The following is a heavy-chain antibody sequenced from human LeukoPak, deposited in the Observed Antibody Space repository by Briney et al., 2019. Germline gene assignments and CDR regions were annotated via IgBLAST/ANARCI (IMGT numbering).Heavy chain of an antibody. J-gene: IGHJ4*02. CDR3: TRSRADSSGYYSDFDY. CDR2: IRSKAYGGTT. D-gene: IGHD3-22*01. CDR1: GFTFGDYA. V-gene: IGHV3-49*03. Sequence: GGSLRLSCTASGFTFGDYAMSWFRQAPGKGLGWVGFIRSKAYGGTTEYAASVKGRFTISRDDSKSIAYLQMNSLKTEDTAVYYCTRSRADSSGYYSDFDYWGQGTLVTVSS.